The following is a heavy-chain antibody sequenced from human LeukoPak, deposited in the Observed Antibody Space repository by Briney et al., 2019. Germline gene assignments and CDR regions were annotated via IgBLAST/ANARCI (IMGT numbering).Heavy chain of an antibody. CDR3: TRDEDEELVRDY. D-gene: IGHD6-13*01. Sequence: PGGSLPFSGAASGFIFSRYTKNWVRQAPGKGLEWVSSISSTSTYIYYADSLKGRFTISRDNAKKSLYLQMNSLRADDTAVYYCTRDEDEELVRDYWGESPGHRL. CDR2: ISSTSTYI. V-gene: IGHV3-21*01. CDR1: GFIFSRYT. J-gene: IGHJ4*02.